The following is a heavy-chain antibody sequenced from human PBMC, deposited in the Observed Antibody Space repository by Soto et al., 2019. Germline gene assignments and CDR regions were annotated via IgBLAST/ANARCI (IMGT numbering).Heavy chain of an antibody. Sequence: SETLSLTCTVSGASISNYYWSWIRQPPGKGLEWIGYMYFSGSTAYNPSLQSRLTISEDPSKNQFSLKLSSVTAADTAVYYCAGGFYYDSSGYYSDAFDLWGQGTMVTVSS. D-gene: IGHD3-22*01. V-gene: IGHV4-59*01. CDR1: GASISNYY. CDR3: AGGFYYDSSGYYSDAFDL. J-gene: IGHJ3*01. CDR2: MYFSGST.